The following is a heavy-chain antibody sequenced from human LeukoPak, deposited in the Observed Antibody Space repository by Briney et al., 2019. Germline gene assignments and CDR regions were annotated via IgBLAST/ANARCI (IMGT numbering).Heavy chain of an antibody. D-gene: IGHD3-22*01. J-gene: IGHJ6*02. Sequence: ASVKVSCKASGGTFSSYAISWVRQAPGQGLEWMGRIIPILGIANYAQKFQGRVTITADKSTSTAYMELSSLRSEDTAVYYCARDYYDSSGYYFFVPEYGMDVWGQGTTVTVSS. V-gene: IGHV1-69*04. CDR1: GGTFSSYA. CDR2: IIPILGIA. CDR3: ARDYYDSSGYYFFVPEYGMDV.